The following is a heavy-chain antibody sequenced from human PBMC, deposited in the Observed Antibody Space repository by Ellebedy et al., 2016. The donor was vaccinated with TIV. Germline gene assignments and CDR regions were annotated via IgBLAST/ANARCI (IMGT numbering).Heavy chain of an antibody. D-gene: IGHD6-19*01. CDR2: ISAYNGNT. CDR3: ARVIAVAGTWLHYYYYYGMDV. CDR1: GYTFTSYG. Sequence: AASVKVSCKASGYTFTSYGISWVRQAPGQGLEWMGWISAYNGNTNYAQKLQGRVTMTTDTSTSTAYMELRSLRSDDTAVYYCARVIAVAGTWLHYYYYYGMDVWGQGTTVTVSS. V-gene: IGHV1-18*01. J-gene: IGHJ6*02.